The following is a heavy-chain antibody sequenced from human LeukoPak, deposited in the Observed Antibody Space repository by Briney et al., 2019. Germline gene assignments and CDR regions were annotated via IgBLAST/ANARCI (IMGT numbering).Heavy chain of an antibody. CDR2: IVVGSGNT. J-gene: IGHJ4*02. V-gene: IGHV1-58*01. Sequence: GASVKVSCKASGFTFTSSAVQWVRQARGQRLEWIGWIVVGSGNTNYAQKFQERVTITRDMSTSTAYMELSSLRSEDTAVYYCARPVMYSSGPFDYWGQGTLVTVSS. CDR1: GFTFTSSA. D-gene: IGHD6-19*01. CDR3: ARPVMYSSGPFDY.